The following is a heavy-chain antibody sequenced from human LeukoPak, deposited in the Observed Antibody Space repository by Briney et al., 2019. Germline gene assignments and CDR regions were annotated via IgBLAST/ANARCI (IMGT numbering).Heavy chain of an antibody. CDR1: GFTFSDHY. CDR2: TRNKANSYTT. J-gene: IGHJ3*02. V-gene: IGHV3-72*01. CDR3: ARLGAAFDI. Sequence: GGSLRLSCAASGFTFSDHYMYWVRQAPGKGLEWVGRTRNKANSYTTEYAASVKGIFTISRDDSKNSLYLQMNSLKTEDTAVYYCARLGAAFDIWGQGTMVTVSS.